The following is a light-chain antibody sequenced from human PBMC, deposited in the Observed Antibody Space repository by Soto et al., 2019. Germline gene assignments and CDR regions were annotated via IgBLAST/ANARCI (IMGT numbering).Light chain of an antibody. CDR1: SSTIGAGYD. V-gene: IGLV1-40*01. CDR2: GNS. Sequence: QPVLTQPPSVSGAPGQRGTISCTGSSSTIGAGYDVHWYQQLPGTAPKLLIYGNSNRPSGVPDRFSGSKSGTSASLAITGLQAEDEADYYCQSYDSRLSGYGFGTGTKVTVL. CDR3: QSYDSRLSGYG. J-gene: IGLJ1*01.